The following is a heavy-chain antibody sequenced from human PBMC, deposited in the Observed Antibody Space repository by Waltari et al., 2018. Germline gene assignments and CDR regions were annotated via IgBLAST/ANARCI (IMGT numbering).Heavy chain of an antibody. V-gene: IGHV3-74*01. CDR3: ASNVAVAHL. CDR2: ISGDGSRT. D-gene: IGHD2-21*01. Sequence: EVQLVESGGGLVQPGGSLRLSCAASGFSFSNYWMHWVRQAPGKGLVGVPRISGDGSRTNYADSVKGRFTISRDNAKNTLYLQRDALRAEDTAVYYCASNVAVAHLGGQGTLVTVSS. J-gene: IGHJ4*02. CDR1: GFSFSNYW.